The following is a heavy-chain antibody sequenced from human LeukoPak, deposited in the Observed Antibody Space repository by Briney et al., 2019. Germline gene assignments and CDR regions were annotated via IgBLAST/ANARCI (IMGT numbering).Heavy chain of an antibody. CDR3: ARVPLQFQEPFDY. CDR2: INHRRGT. CDR1: GGSISNYY. D-gene: IGHD5-24*01. Sequence: PSETLSLTCVVYGGSISNYYWSWIRQPPGKGLEWIGEINHRRGTNYHPSLKSRVTISIDTSHYQFSLKLNSVTAADTAVYYCARVPLQFQEPFDYWGQGTLVTVSS. J-gene: IGHJ4*02. V-gene: IGHV4-34*01.